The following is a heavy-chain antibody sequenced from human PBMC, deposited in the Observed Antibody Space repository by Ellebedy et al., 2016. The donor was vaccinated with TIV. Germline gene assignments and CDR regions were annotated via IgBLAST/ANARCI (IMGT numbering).Heavy chain of an antibody. CDR2: INPNSGGT. Sequence: AASVKVSCKASGYTFTGYYIHWVRQAPGQGLEWMGWINPNSGGTNYAQKFQGRVTMTRDTSISTAYMELSRLSSDDTAVYYCARDRAYCGGDCYSKYNWFDPWGQGTLVTVSS. D-gene: IGHD2-21*02. CDR1: GYTFTGYY. CDR3: ARDRAYCGGDCYSKYNWFDP. V-gene: IGHV1-2*02. J-gene: IGHJ5*02.